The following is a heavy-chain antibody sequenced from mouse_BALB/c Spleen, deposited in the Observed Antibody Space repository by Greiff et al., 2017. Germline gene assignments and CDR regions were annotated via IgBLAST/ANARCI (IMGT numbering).Heavy chain of an antibody. CDR3: ARQGGNYVVPMDY. D-gene: IGHD2-1*01. CDR2: ISNGGGST. Sequence: EVKLVESGGGLVQPGGSLKLSCAASGFTFSSYTMSWVRQTPEKRLEWVAYISNGGGSTYYPDTVKGRFTISRDNAKNTLYLQMSSLKSEDTAMYYCARQGGNYVVPMDYWGQGTSVTVSS. J-gene: IGHJ4*01. V-gene: IGHV5-12-2*01. CDR1: GFTFSSYT.